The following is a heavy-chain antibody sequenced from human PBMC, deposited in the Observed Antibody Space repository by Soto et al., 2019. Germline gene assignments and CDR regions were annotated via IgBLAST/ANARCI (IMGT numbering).Heavy chain of an antibody. CDR2: IIPVFGTI. D-gene: IGHD7-27*01. Sequence: ASVKVSCKAYGCTFNSFGIKWVRQAPGQGLEWVGGIIPVFGTINYAQKFRGRVTITADASTSTSYMELSSLRSDDTAVYYCAIENWGPGGHYFDYWGQGTLVTVSS. J-gene: IGHJ4*02. V-gene: IGHV1-69*13. CDR1: GCTFNSFG. CDR3: AIENWGPGGHYFDY.